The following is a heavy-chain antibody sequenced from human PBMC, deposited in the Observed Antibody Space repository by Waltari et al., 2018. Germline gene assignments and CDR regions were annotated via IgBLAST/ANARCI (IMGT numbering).Heavy chain of an antibody. CDR3: ATILQHGSGSYYNRGDY. J-gene: IGHJ4*02. D-gene: IGHD3-10*01. Sequence: QVQLQESGPGLVKPSGTLSLTCAVSGGSISSRNWWSWVRQPPGKGLEWIGEIYHSGSTNYNPSLKSRVTISVDKSKNQFSLKLSSVTAADTAVYYCATILQHGSGSYYNRGDYWGQGTLVTVSS. V-gene: IGHV4-4*02. CDR1: GGSISSRNW. CDR2: IYHSGST.